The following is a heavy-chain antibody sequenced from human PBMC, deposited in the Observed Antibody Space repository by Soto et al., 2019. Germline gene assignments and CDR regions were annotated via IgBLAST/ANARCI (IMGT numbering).Heavy chain of an antibody. Sequence: ASVKVSCKASGGTFSSYAISWVRQAPGQGLEWMGGIIPIFGTANYAQKFQGRVTITADESTSTAYMELSSLRSEDTAVYYCARSSGWYAHYYYYGMDVWGQGTTVTVSS. J-gene: IGHJ6*02. CDR2: IIPIFGTA. D-gene: IGHD6-19*01. V-gene: IGHV1-69*13. CDR3: ARSSGWYAHYYYYGMDV. CDR1: GGTFSSYA.